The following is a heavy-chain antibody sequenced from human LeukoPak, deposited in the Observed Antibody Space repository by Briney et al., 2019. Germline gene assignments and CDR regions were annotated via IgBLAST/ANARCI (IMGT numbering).Heavy chain of an antibody. J-gene: IGHJ4*02. D-gene: IGHD4/OR15-4a*01. CDR3: AREKKDRGLWSFFDY. CDR2: IYTSGST. Sequence: PSETLSLTCTVSGGSISSYYWSWIRQPAGKELEWIGRIYTSGSTNYNPSLKSRVTMSVDMSKNQFSLKLSSVTAADTAVYYCAREKKDRGLWSFFDYWGQGTLVTVSS. CDR1: GGSISSYY. V-gene: IGHV4-4*07.